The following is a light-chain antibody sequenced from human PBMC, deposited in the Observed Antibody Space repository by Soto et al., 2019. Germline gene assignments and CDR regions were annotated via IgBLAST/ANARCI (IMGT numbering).Light chain of an antibody. J-gene: IGKJ2*01. V-gene: IGKV2-28*01. Sequence: DIVMTQSPLSLPVTPGEPASISCRSSQNLLHSNGYNYLDWYLQKPGQSPHLLIYLGSNRASGVPDRFSGSGSGTDFTLKISRVEAEDVGVYYCMQALQTPYTFGQGTKLEIK. CDR3: MQALQTPYT. CDR1: QNLLHSNGYNY. CDR2: LGS.